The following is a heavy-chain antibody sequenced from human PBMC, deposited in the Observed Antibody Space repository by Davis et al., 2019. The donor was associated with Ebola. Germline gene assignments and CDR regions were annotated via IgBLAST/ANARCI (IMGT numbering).Heavy chain of an antibody. V-gene: IGHV1-2*02. D-gene: IGHD4-23*01. Sequence: ASVKVSCKASGYTFTGYYMHWVRQAPGQGLEWMGWINPNSGGTNYAQKFQGRVTMTRDTSISTAYMELSRLRSDDTAVYYCARADYGGNPGDYWGQGTLVTVSS. CDR2: INPNSGGT. CDR1: GYTFTGYY. CDR3: ARADYGGNPGDY. J-gene: IGHJ4*02.